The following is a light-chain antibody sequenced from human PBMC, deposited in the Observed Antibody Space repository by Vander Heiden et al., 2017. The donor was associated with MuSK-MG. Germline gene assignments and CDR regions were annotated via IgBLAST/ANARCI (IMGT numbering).Light chain of an antibody. V-gene: IGKV1-5*03. CDR3: QQYNSIPPT. CDR2: KAS. J-gene: IGKJ4*01. Sequence: DIRIPQSPSTLAASVEDRVTITCRARQSISSWLAWYQQKPGRAPKLLIYKASTLESGVPSRFSGRGFGTEFTLTITSLQPDDLATYHCQQYNSIPPTFGGGTKVEIK. CDR1: QSISSW.